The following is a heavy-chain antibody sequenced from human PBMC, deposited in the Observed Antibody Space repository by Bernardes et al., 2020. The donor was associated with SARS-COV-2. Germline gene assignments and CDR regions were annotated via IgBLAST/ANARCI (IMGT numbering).Heavy chain of an antibody. Sequence: SETLSLTCAVYGGSFSGYYWSWIRQPPGKGLEWIGEINHSGSTNYNPSLKSRVTISVDTSKNQFSLKLSSVTAADTAVYYCARGPITIFGAGYGMDVWGQGTTVTVSS. CDR3: ARGPITIFGAGYGMDV. J-gene: IGHJ6*02. CDR2: INHSGST. D-gene: IGHD3-3*01. CDR1: GGSFSGYY. V-gene: IGHV4-34*01.